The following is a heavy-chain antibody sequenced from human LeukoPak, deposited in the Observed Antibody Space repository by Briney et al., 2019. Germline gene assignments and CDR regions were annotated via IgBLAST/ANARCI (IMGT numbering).Heavy chain of an antibody. J-gene: IGHJ4*02. CDR3: TTLYSSSPRLKRAWKNDY. Sequence: GGSLRLSCAASGFTFSNAWMSWVRQAPGKGLEWVGRIKSKTDGGTTDYAAPVKGRFTISRDDSKNTLYLRMNSLKTEDTAVYYCTTLYSSSPRLKRAWKNDYWGQGTLVTVSS. CDR2: IKSKTDGGTT. D-gene: IGHD6-13*01. CDR1: GFTFSNAW. V-gene: IGHV3-15*01.